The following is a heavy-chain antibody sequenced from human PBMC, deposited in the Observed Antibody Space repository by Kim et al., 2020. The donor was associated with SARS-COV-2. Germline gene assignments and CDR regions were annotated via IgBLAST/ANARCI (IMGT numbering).Heavy chain of an antibody. V-gene: IGHV4-39*01. CDR1: GGSISSSSYY. Sequence: SETLSLTCTVSGGSISSSSYYWGWIRQPPGKGLEWIGSIYYSGSTYYNPSLKSRVTISVDTSKNQFSLKLSSVTAADTAVYYCARWILDGYYYYGMDVWGQGTTVTVSS. CDR3: ARWILDGYYYYGMDV. J-gene: IGHJ6*02. CDR2: IYYSGST. D-gene: IGHD3-3*01.